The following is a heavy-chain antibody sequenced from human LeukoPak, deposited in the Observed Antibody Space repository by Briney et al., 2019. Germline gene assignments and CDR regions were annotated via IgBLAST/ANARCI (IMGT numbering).Heavy chain of an antibody. Sequence: PSETLSLTCAVYGGSFSGYYWSWIRQPPGKGLEWIGEINHSGSTNYNPSLKSRVTISVDTSKNQFSLKLSSVTAADTAVYYCASVHAVGATRPFDYWGQGTLVTVSS. D-gene: IGHD1-26*01. J-gene: IGHJ4*02. CDR3: ASVHAVGATRPFDY. CDR1: GGSFSGYY. V-gene: IGHV4-34*01. CDR2: INHSGST.